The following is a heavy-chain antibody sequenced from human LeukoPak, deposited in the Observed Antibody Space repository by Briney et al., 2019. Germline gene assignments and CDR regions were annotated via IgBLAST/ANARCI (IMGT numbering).Heavy chain of an antibody. D-gene: IGHD6-19*01. J-gene: IGHJ4*02. CDR1: GYTFTDDY. Sequence: ASVKVSCKASGYTFTDDYMHWVRQATGQGLEWMGWMNPNSGNTGYAQKFQGRVTMTRNTSISTAYMELSSLRSEDTAVYYCARAPMAGFDYWGQGTLVTVSS. CDR3: ARAPMAGFDY. V-gene: IGHV1-8*02. CDR2: MNPNSGNT.